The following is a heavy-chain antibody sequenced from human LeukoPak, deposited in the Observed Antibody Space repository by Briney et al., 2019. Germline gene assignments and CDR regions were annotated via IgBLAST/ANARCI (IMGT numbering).Heavy chain of an antibody. CDR3: AKTVNGVVARDWFDP. CDR2: ISGSGGNT. V-gene: IGHV3-23*01. J-gene: IGHJ5*02. CDR1: GFTFSNYA. D-gene: IGHD2-15*01. Sequence: GGSLRLSCAASGFTFSNYAMSWVRQAPGKGLEWVSAISGSGGNTYYADSVKGRFTISRDNSKNTLYLQMNSLRAEDTAVYYCAKTVNGVVARDWFDPWGQGTLVTVSS.